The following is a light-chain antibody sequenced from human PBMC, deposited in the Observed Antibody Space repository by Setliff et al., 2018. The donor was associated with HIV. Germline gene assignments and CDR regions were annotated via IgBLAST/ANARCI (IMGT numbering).Light chain of an antibody. Sequence: QSALTQPDSVSGSPGQSITISCTGPSSDIGRYNLVYWYQQYPGKAPKLMIYQATKRPSGVSNRFSGSKSGNKASLTISGLQAEDEADYYCCSNTGSNTYVFGSGTKVTVL. J-gene: IGLJ1*01. CDR1: SSDIGRYNL. CDR3: CSNTGSNTYV. V-gene: IGLV2-23*01. CDR2: QAT.